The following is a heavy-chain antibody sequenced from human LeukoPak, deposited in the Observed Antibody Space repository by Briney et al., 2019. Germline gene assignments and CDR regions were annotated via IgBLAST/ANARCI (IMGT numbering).Heavy chain of an antibody. Sequence: LSLTCTVSGGSISSGDYYWSWIRQAPGKGLEWVSYISSSGSTIYYADSVKGRFTISRDNAKNSLYLQMNSLRAEDTAVYYCARDLIAFDYWGQGTLVTVSS. V-gene: IGHV3-11*01. CDR1: GGSISSGDYY. J-gene: IGHJ4*02. CDR2: ISSSGSTI. CDR3: ARDLIAFDY. D-gene: IGHD3-3*02.